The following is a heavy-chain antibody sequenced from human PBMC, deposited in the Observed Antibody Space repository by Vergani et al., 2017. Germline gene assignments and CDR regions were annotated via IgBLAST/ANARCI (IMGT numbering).Heavy chain of an antibody. CDR2: INRNSDSI. CDR1: GFTFDDYA. Sequence: EVQLVESGGGLVQPGRSLRLPCAASGFTFDDYAMHWVRQAPGKGLRWVSGINRNSDSIAYAGSVKGRFTISSDNAKKSLCLQMNSLRAEDTALYYCVKDIAASGNYWYFDLWGRGTLVTVSS. V-gene: IGHV3-9*01. J-gene: IGHJ2*01. D-gene: IGHD6-13*01. CDR3: VKDIAASGNYWYFDL.